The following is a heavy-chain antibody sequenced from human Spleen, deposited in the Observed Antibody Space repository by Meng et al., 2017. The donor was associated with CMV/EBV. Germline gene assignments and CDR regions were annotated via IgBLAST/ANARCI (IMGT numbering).Heavy chain of an antibody. V-gene: IGHV5-51*01. Sequence: GESLKISCAASGFTFSTSWMSWVRQAPGKGLEWMGIIYPGDSDTRYSPSFQGQVTISADKSISTAYLQWSSLKASDTAMYYCARHNVDTAMVNYYGMDVWGQGTTVTVSS. CDR3: ARHNVDTAMVNYYGMDV. J-gene: IGHJ6*02. D-gene: IGHD5-18*01. CDR1: GFTFSTSW. CDR2: IYPGDSDT.